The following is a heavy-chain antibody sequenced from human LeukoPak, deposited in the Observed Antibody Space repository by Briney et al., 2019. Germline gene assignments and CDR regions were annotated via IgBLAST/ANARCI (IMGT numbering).Heavy chain of an antibody. CDR2: TYYRSKWYN. CDR3: ARRPTVTDVEGSWFDP. J-gene: IGHJ5*02. V-gene: IGHV6-1*01. D-gene: IGHD4-17*01. CDR1: GDSVSSNSAA. Sequence: SQTLSLTCAISGDSVSSNSAAWNWIRQSPSRGLEWLGRTYYRSKWYNDYAVSVKSRITINPDTSKNQFSLQLNSVTPEDTAVYYCARRPTVTDVEGSWFDPWGQGTLVTVSS.